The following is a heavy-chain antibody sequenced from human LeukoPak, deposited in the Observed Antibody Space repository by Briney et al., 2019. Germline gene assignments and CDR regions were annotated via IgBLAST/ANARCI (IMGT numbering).Heavy chain of an antibody. V-gene: IGHV3-66*01. J-gene: IGHJ4*02. D-gene: IGHD3-9*01. CDR2: IDNGGYT. Sequence: GGSLRLSCAVSGFTFSSNYMSWVRQAPGKGLEWLSLIDNGGYTYYADAVKGRFTISRDKSKNTLYFQMSSLRAEDTAVYYCAREYYDISTAYYPTEYFLDYWGQGTLVTVSS. CDR3: AREYYDISTAYYPTEYFLDY. CDR1: GFTFSSNY.